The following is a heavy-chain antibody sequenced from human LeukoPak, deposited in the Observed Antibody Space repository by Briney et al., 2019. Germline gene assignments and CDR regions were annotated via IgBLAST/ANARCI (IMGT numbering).Heavy chain of an antibody. D-gene: IGHD1-26*01. CDR3: AKDPAQWELFPTAFDY. CDR2: ISYNGSNK. Sequence: PGGSLRLSCAASGFTFSSYAMHWVRQAPGKGLEWVAVISYNGSNKYYADSVKGRFTISRDNSKNTLYLQMNGLRAEDTAVYYCAKDPAQWELFPTAFDYWGQGTLVTVSS. V-gene: IGHV3-30*04. J-gene: IGHJ4*02. CDR1: GFTFSSYA.